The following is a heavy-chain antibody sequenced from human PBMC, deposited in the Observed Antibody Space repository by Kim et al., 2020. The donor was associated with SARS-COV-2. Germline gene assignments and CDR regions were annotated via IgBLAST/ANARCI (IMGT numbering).Heavy chain of an antibody. CDR1: GFTFSSYA. CDR2: ISYDGSNK. CDR3: ARDGGWQWLVGGYYYGMDD. Sequence: GGSLRLSCAASGFTFSSYAMHWVRQAPGKGLEWVAVISYDGSNKYYADSVKGRFTISRDNSKNTLYLQMNSLRAEDTAVYYCARDGGWQWLVGGYYYGMDDWGQGTTVTVSS. J-gene: IGHJ6*02. D-gene: IGHD6-19*01. V-gene: IGHV3-30-3*01.